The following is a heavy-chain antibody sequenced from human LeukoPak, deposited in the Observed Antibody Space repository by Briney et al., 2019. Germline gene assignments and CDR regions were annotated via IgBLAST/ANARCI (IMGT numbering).Heavy chain of an antibody. V-gene: IGHV3-7*01. J-gene: IGHJ4*02. D-gene: IGHD6-19*01. CDR2: IKQDGSEK. CDR1: GFTSGTYW. CDR3: ARDRGSSGWYEFDY. Sequence: GRSLRLSCAASGFTSGTYWMSWVRQAPGEGLEWVANIKQDGSEKYYVDSVRGRFTISRDNAKNSLYLQMNSLRAEDTAVYYCARDRGSSGWYEFDYWGQGTLVTVSS.